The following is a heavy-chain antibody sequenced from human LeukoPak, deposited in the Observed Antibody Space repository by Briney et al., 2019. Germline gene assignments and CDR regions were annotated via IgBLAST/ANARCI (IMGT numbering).Heavy chain of an antibody. J-gene: IGHJ4*02. CDR1: GFTFSSYG. D-gene: IGHD3-16*01. V-gene: IGHV3-30*03. Sequence: GGSLRLSCAASGFTFSSYGMHWVRQAPGKGLEWVAVISYDGSNKYYADSVKGRFTISRDNSKNTLYLQMNSLRAEDTAVYFCARPRGGSHLPSFDYWGQGTLVTVSS. CDR2: ISYDGSNK. CDR3: ARPRGGSHLPSFDY.